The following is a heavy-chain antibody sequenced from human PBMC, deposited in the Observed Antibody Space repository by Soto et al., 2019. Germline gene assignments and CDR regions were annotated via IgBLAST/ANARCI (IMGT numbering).Heavy chain of an antibody. CDR2: IYYSGST. V-gene: IGHV4-39*01. CDR1: GGSISSSSYY. CDR3: ARPRARNWSEH. J-gene: IGHJ1*01. Sequence: PAETLSLTCIVSGGSISSSSYYWGWILHPPGKGLEWIGSIYYSGSTYYNPSLKSRVTISVDTFKNQFSLKLSSVTAADTAVFYCARPRARNWSEHLGQGNLVTVSP. D-gene: IGHD1-1*01.